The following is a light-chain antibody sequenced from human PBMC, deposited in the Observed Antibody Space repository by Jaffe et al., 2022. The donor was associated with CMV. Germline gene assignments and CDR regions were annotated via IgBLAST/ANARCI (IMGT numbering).Light chain of an antibody. J-gene: IGKJ4*01. CDR2: AAS. V-gene: IGKV1D-12*01. Sequence: DIQMTQSPSSVSASVGDRVTITCRASQGISSKLAWYQQKPGKAPNLLIYAASSLQSGVPSRFSGSGSGTDFTLTISTLQPEDFATYYCQQADRFPLTFGGGTKVEIK. CDR3: QQADRFPLT. CDR1: QGISSK.